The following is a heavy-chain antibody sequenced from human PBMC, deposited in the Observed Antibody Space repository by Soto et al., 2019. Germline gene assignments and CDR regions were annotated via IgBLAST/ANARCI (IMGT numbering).Heavy chain of an antibody. CDR2: IKAILGTG. D-gene: IGHD2-15*01. CDR1: GGTFSSYA. V-gene: IGHV1-69*01. Sequence: QVQLVKSGAEVKKPGSSVKVSCKAPGGTFSSYAISWVRQAPGQGLEWMGRIKAILGTGKYAQKLQGRVTITADESTSTGYMELSSLRSEDTAVYYCARSQGGSSSLDIYYYYYYGMDVWGQGTTVTVSS. J-gene: IGHJ6*02. CDR3: ARSQGGSSSLDIYYYYYYGMDV.